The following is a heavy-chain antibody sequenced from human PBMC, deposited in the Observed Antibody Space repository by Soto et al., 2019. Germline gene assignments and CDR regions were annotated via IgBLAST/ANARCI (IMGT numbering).Heavy chain of an antibody. J-gene: IGHJ4*02. V-gene: IGHV3-30-3*01. CDR1: GFTFSSYA. D-gene: IGHD6-13*01. Sequence: GGSLRRSCAASGFTFSSYAMHWVRQAPGKGLEWVAVISYDGSNKYYADSVKGRFTISRDNSKNTLYLQMNSLRAEDTAVYYCAREEKQQLALFDYWGQGTLVTVSS. CDR3: AREEKQQLALFDY. CDR2: ISYDGSNK.